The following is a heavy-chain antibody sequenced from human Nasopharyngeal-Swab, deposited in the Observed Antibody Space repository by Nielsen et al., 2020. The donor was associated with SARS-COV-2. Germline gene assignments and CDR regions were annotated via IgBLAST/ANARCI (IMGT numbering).Heavy chain of an antibody. CDR2: IRVGGST. D-gene: IGHD2-2*01. CDR1: GFSTTTYG. J-gene: IGHJ4*02. V-gene: IGHV3-23*01. Sequence: GESLKISCAASGFSTTTYGVSWVRQAPGKGLEWASSIRVGGSTYYADSAKGRFTISRDNSKNSLYLQLNSLRDEDTAVYYCAKGSPGQCSSVTCTGAMYFDHWGQGTLVTVSS. CDR3: AKGSPGQCSSVTCTGAMYFDH.